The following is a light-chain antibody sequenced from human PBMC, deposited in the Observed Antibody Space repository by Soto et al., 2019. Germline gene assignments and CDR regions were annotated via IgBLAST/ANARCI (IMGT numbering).Light chain of an antibody. CDR3: QQYKSYST. CDR2: KAS. CDR1: QSISTS. V-gene: IGKV1-5*03. Sequence: DIQMTQSPSTLSASVGDRVTITCRASQSISTSLAWYQQKPGKAPKLLIYKASSLETGVPSRFSGSGSGTEFTLTISSLQPDDFATYYCQQYKSYSTFGGGTKVDIK. J-gene: IGKJ4*01.